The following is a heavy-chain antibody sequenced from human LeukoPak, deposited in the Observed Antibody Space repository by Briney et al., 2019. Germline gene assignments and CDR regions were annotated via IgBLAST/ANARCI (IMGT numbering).Heavy chain of an antibody. Sequence: SETLSLTCTVSGVSISSGGYYWSWIRQHPGKGLEWIGYIYYTGSTYYNPSLKSRVSISVDTSRNQFSLNLSSVTAADTAIYYCARDAQYYYDDSGYYYLDYWGQGTLVTVSS. CDR3: ARDAQYYYDDSGYYYLDY. D-gene: IGHD3-22*01. J-gene: IGHJ4*02. CDR1: GVSISSGGYY. V-gene: IGHV4-31*03. CDR2: IYYTGST.